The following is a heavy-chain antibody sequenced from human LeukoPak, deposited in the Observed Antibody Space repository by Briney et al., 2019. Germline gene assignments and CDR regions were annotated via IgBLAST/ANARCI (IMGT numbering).Heavy chain of an antibody. J-gene: IGHJ2*01. Sequence: GGSLRLSCAASGFTFSSYDMHWVRHATGKGLEWVSAIGTAGDTYYPGSVKGRFTISRENAKNSLYLQMNSLRAGDTAVYYCARVRKYSGYYSWYFDLWGRGTLVTVSS. CDR3: ARVRKYSGYYSWYFDL. D-gene: IGHD5-12*01. CDR1: GFTFSSYD. V-gene: IGHV3-13*01. CDR2: IGTAGDT.